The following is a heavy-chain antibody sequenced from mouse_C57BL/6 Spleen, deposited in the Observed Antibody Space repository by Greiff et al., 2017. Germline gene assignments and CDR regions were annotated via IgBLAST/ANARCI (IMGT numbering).Heavy chain of an antibody. J-gene: IGHJ1*03. CDR1: GFTFSSYG. D-gene: IGHD1-1*01. CDR2: ISSGGSYT. CDR3: ARQGLSTVVAYWYFDV. Sequence: EVKLMESGGDLVKPGGSLKLSCAASGFTFSSYGMSWVRQTPDKRLEWVATISSGGSYTYYPDSVKGRFTISRDNAKNTLYLQMSSLKSEDTAMYYCARQGLSTVVAYWYFDVWGTGTTVTVSS. V-gene: IGHV5-6*01.